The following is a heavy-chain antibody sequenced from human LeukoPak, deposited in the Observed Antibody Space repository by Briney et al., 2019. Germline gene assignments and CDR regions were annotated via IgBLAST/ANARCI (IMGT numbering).Heavy chain of an antibody. J-gene: IGHJ2*01. CDR1: EFTFSSYA. D-gene: IGHD2/OR15-2a*01. Sequence: AGSLRLSCAASEFTFSSYAMAWVRHAPAKGMERVSAVRGSGDDTNYAGSVKGRFTISRDDSKSTVYLQMNSLRADDTAVYYCAKEGFSYWYFDLWGRGTLVTVSS. V-gene: IGHV3-23*01. CDR2: VRGSGDDT. CDR3: AKEGFSYWYFDL.